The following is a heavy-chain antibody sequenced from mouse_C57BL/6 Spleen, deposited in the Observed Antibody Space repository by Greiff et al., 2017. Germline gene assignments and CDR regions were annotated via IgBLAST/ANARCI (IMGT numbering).Heavy chain of an antibody. CDR3: ARWESNYYAMDY. CDR2: INPYNGDT. Sequence: EVQLQQSGPELVKPGDSVKISCKASGYSFTGYFMNWVMQSHGKSLEWIGRINPYNGDTFYNQKFKGKATLTVDKSSSTAHMALRSLTSEDSAVYYCARWESNYYAMDYWGQGTSVTVSS. D-gene: IGHD2-5*01. V-gene: IGHV1-20*01. J-gene: IGHJ4*01. CDR1: GYSFTGYF.